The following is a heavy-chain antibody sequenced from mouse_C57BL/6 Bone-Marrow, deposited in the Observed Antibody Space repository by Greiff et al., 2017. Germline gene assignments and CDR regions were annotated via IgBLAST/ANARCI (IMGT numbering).Heavy chain of an antibody. Sequence: VQLKESGAELVRPGASVKLSCTASGFNIKDDYMHWVKQRPEQGLEWIGWLDPENGDTEYASKFQGKATITADTSSNTAYLQLSSLTSEDPAVDYCTCYGNYLYARCYGGRGPSVTVSS. V-gene: IGHV14-4*01. D-gene: IGHD2-1*01. J-gene: IGHJ4*01. CDR3: TCYGNYLYARCY. CDR1: GFNIKDDY. CDR2: LDPENGDT.